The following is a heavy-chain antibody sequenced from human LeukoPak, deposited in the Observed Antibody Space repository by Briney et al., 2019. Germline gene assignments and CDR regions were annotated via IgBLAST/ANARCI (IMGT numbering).Heavy chain of an antibody. CDR1: GYTFTSYG. Sequence: ASVKVSCKASGYTFTSYGISWVRQAPGQGLEWMGWISAYNGDTNYAQKFQGRVTMTTDTSTSTAYMELRSLRSDDAAVYYCATLPGLLERRHSGPGDYWGQRPLVTVSS. D-gene: IGHD3-10*01. CDR3: ATLPGLLERRHSGPGDY. V-gene: IGHV1-18*01. CDR2: ISAYNGDT. J-gene: IGHJ4*02.